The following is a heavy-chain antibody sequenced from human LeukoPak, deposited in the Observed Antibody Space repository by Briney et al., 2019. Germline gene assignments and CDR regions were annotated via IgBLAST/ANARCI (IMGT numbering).Heavy chain of an antibody. V-gene: IGHV1-24*01. CDR3: ATHSGWYPYYFDY. D-gene: IGHD6-19*01. CDR1: VYTLTELS. CDR2: FDPEDGET. J-gene: IGHJ4*02. Sequence: ASVTVSFKFSVYTLTELSMHWVRQAPGKGEGWMGGFDPEDGETIYAQKFQGRVTMTEDTSTDTAYMELSSLRSEDTAVYYCATHSGWYPYYFDYWGQGTLVTVSS.